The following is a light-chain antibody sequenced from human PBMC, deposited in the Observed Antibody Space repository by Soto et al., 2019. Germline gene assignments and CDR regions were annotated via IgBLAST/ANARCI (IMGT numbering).Light chain of an antibody. J-gene: IGKJ5*01. CDR3: QQYNNWPLT. CDR1: QSVSRN. CDR2: GAS. Sequence: EIVMTQSPATVSVSPLGRGSLSFMASQSVSRNLAWYHQTPGQARRLLIYGASSRATGIPVRCSGSGSGTEFTLTISSLQSEDFAVYYCQQYNNWPLTFGQGTRLEIK. V-gene: IGKV3-15*01.